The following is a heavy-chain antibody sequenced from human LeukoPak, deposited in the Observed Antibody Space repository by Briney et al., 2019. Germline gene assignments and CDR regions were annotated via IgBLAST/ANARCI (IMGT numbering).Heavy chain of an antibody. J-gene: IGHJ6*03. CDR3: TSGSHSFYYMDV. CDR1: GGSFSGYY. CDR2: INHSGST. Sequence: PSETLSLTCAVYGGSFSGYYWSWIRQPPGKGLEWIGEINHSGSTNYNPSLKSRVTISVDTSKNQFSLKLSSVTAADTAVYYCTSGSHSFYYMDVWGKGTTVTVSS. D-gene: IGHD5-18*01. V-gene: IGHV4-34*01.